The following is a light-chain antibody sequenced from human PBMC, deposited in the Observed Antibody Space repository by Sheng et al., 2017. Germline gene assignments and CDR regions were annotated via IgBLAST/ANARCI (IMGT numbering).Light chain of an antibody. CDR1: QSVSSN. CDR3: QQDGDSPST. V-gene: IGKV3-20*01. Sequence: NVLTQSPATLSVSPGERATLSCRASQSVSSNLAWYQQKPGQAPRLLIYDASRRATDIPDRFSGSGSGTDFTLTISRLEPEDCAVYYCQQDGDSPSTFGQGTKLEI. J-gene: IGKJ2*01. CDR2: DAS.